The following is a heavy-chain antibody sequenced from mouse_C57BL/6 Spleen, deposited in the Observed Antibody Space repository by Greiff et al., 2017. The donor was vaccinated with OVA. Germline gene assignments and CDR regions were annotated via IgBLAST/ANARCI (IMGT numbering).Heavy chain of an antibody. CDR2: INPNYGTT. J-gene: IGHJ4*01. CDR1: GYSFTDYN. Sequence: VQLKQSGPELVKPGASVKISCKASGYSFTDYNMNWVKQSNGKSLEWIGVINPNYGTTSYNQKFKGKATLTVDQSSSTAYMQLNSLTSEDSAVYYCARSFYGSSPYYAMDYWGQGTSVTVSS. V-gene: IGHV1-39*01. D-gene: IGHD1-1*01. CDR3: ARSFYGSSPYYAMDY.